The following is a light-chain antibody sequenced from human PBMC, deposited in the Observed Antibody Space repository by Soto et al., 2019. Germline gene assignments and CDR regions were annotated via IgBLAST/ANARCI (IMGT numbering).Light chain of an antibody. CDR1: QSISSSY. J-gene: IGKJ4*01. Sequence: MTQSPSSLSASVGDRVTITCRASQSISSSYLTWYQQKPGQAPRLLIYGASTRATSIPARFSGSGSGTDFTLTISSLQPEDFAVYYCQQDYNLPPLTFGGGTKVDIK. CDR3: QQDYNLPPLT. CDR2: GAS. V-gene: IGKV3D-7*01.